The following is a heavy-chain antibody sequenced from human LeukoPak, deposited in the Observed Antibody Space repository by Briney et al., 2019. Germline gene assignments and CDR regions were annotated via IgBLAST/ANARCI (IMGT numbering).Heavy chain of an antibody. Sequence: PGGSLGLSCEASGFIFNNYGMHWVRQAPGKGLEWMTFIQYDGSNKYYSDSVKGRFTISRDNSKNTLYLQMNSLRPEDTAVYYCAKNGGSGWLDYWGQGILVTVSS. J-gene: IGHJ4*02. V-gene: IGHV3-30*02. CDR1: GFIFNNYG. CDR2: IQYDGSNK. D-gene: IGHD6-19*01. CDR3: AKNGGSGWLDY.